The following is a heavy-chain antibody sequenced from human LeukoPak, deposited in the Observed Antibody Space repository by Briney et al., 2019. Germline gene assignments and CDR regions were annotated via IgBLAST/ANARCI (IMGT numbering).Heavy chain of an antibody. D-gene: IGHD3/OR15-3a*01. Sequence: GGSLRLSCTASGFSFSSYWMSWVRQAPGKGLEWVSTISGSGGSTFYADSVKGRFTISRDNSKSTLYLQLNSLRAEDTAVYYCAKASDFLNYYYGMDVWGQGTTVTVSS. CDR2: ISGSGGST. V-gene: IGHV3-23*01. CDR3: AKASDFLNYYYGMDV. CDR1: GFSFSSYW. J-gene: IGHJ6*02.